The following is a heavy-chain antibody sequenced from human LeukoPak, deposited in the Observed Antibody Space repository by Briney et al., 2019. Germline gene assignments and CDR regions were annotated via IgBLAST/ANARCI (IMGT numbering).Heavy chain of an antibody. Sequence: KAGGSLRLSCAASGFTFSSYSMNWVRQAPGKGLEWVSYISSSSSYIYYADSVKGRFTISRDNAKNSLYLQMNSLRAEDTAVYYCAREMAGSGLVACYYYYMDVWGKGTTVTVSS. CDR2: ISSSSSYI. V-gene: IGHV3-21*01. CDR3: AREMAGSGLVACYYYYMDV. D-gene: IGHD6-19*01. CDR1: GFTFSSYS. J-gene: IGHJ6*03.